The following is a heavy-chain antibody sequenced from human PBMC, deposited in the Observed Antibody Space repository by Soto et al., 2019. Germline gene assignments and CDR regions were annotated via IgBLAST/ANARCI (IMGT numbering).Heavy chain of an antibody. CDR3: ARDAHGGFDY. D-gene: IGHD4-17*01. J-gene: IGHJ4*02. CDR2: IYYSGST. Sequence: PSETLSLTCTVPGGSISSGGYYWSWIRQHPGKGLEWIGYIYYSGSTYYNPSLKSRVTISVDTSKNQFSLKLSSVTAADTAVYYCARDAHGGFDYWGQGTLVTVSS. CDR1: GGSISSGGYY. V-gene: IGHV4-31*03.